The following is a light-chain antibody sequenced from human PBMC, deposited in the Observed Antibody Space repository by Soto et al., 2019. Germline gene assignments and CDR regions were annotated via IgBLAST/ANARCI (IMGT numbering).Light chain of an antibody. V-gene: IGLV2-14*01. J-gene: IGLJ1*01. CDR2: EVS. CDR3: SSYRSTTTFGV. Sequence: QSAMTQPASVSGSPVPSITISGTGTSSDIGGYNYVSWYQQHPGKAPKVVIYEVSNRPLGVSNRFSASKSGNTASLIISGLQADDEADYFCSSYRSTTTFGVFGTGTKLTVL. CDR1: SSDIGGYNY.